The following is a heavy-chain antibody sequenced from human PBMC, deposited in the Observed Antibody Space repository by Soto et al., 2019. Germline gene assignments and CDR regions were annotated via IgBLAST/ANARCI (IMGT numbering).Heavy chain of an antibody. Sequence: SETLSLTCAVSGGSISIGGYSLSWIRQPPGKGLEWIGYIYHSGSTYYNPSLKSRVTISVDRSKNQFSLKLSSVNAADTAVYYCARGPRLGVSGVTPFDYWGQGTLVTVSS. CDR3: ARGPRLGVSGVTPFDY. D-gene: IGHD3-16*01. CDR2: IYHSGST. J-gene: IGHJ4*02. V-gene: IGHV4-30-2*01. CDR1: GGSISIGGYS.